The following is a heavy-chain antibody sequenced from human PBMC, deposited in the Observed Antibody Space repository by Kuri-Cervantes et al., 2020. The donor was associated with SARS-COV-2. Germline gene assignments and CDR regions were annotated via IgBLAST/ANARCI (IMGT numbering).Heavy chain of an antibody. D-gene: IGHD6-19*01. Sequence: SVKVSCKASGDTFSSYGISWVRQAPGQGLEWMGGIIPVFGTADYAQKFQGRVTIIADESTTTVYMELSSLKSEDTAVYYCARAAGVEDYWSANYFYMDVWGKGTMVTVSS. CDR3: ARAAGVEDYWSANYFYMDV. J-gene: IGHJ6*03. CDR2: IIPVFGTA. V-gene: IGHV1-69*13. CDR1: GDTFSSYG.